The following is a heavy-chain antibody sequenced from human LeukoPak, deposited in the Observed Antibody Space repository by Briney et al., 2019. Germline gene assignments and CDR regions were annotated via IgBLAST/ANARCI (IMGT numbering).Heavy chain of an antibody. CDR1: GFTFSSYA. Sequence: GGSLRLSCAASGFTFSSYAMHWVRQAPGKGLEWLAVISYDGSNKYYADSVKGRFTISRDNSKNTLYLQMNSLRAEDTAVYYCAREKEAVTGRNWSDPWGQGTLVTVSS. D-gene: IGHD4-11*01. J-gene: IGHJ5*02. V-gene: IGHV3-30*04. CDR3: AREKEAVTGRNWSDP. CDR2: ISYDGSNK.